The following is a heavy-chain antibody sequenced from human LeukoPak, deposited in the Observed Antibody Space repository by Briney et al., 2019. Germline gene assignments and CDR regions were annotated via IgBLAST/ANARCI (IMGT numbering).Heavy chain of an antibody. J-gene: IGHJ4*02. CDR2: IYPRDGST. V-gene: IGHV1-46*01. CDR3: AKDQEGFDY. Sequence: ASVKVSCKASGYTFTSNYIHWVRQAPGQGLEWMGMIYPRDGSTSYAQKFQGRVTVTRDTSTSTVHMELSGLRSEDTAVYYCAKDQEGFDYWGQGTLVTVSS. CDR1: GYTFTSNY.